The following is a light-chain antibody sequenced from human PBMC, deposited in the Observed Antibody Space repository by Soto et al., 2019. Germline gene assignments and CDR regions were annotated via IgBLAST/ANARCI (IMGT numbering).Light chain of an antibody. CDR1: SSDVGGYSY. Sequence: QSALTQPRSVSGSPGQSVTISCTGTSSDVGGYSYVSWYQQYPGKAPKLIIYDVSKRPSGVPDRFSGSKSGNTASLTISGLQAEDEADYYCGSYAGTYTLGVFGGGTKVTVL. CDR2: DVS. J-gene: IGLJ3*02. CDR3: GSYAGTYTLGV. V-gene: IGLV2-11*01.